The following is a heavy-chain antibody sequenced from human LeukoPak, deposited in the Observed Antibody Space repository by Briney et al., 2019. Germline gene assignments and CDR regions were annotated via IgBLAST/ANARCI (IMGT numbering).Heavy chain of an antibody. CDR2: ISSSSSYI. CDR1: GFTFSSYS. D-gene: IGHD4-17*01. V-gene: IGHV3-21*01. CDR3: ARASGSTVMGYFDY. J-gene: IGHJ4*02. Sequence: NPGGSLRLSCAASGFTFSSYSMNWLRQAPGKGLEWVSSISSSSSYIYYADSVKGRFTISRVNAKNSLYLQMNSLRAEGTALYYCARASGSTVMGYFDYWGQGTLVTVSS.